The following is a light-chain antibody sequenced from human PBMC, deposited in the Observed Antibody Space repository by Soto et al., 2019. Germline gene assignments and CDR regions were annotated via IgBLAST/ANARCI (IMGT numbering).Light chain of an antibody. CDR2: KAS. CDR3: QQYKDSPWT. V-gene: IGKV1-5*03. CDR1: QNIVDW. Sequence: DIQMTQSPSTLSASVGDRVTFACRASQNIVDWLAWYQQKPGKAPKLLIYKASNLESGVPSRFGGSRSGSEFTLTISNLQADDFATYYCQQYKDSPWTFGQGTKVDIK. J-gene: IGKJ1*01.